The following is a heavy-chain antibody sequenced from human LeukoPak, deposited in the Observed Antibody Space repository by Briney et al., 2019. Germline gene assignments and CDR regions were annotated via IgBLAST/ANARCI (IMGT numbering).Heavy chain of an antibody. J-gene: IGHJ4*02. CDR2: ISGSGGST. CDR1: GFAFSSYA. Sequence: GGSLRLSCAASGFAFSSYAMSWVRQAPGKGLEWVSAISGSGGSTYYADSVKGRFTISRDNSKNTLYLQMNSLRAEDTAVYYCAKGDGYSYGFNYWGQGTLVTVSS. D-gene: IGHD5-18*01. V-gene: IGHV3-23*01. CDR3: AKGDGYSYGFNY.